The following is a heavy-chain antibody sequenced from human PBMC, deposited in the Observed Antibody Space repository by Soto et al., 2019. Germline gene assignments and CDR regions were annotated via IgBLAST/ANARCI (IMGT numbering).Heavy chain of an antibody. CDR2: IIPILGIA. CDR1: GGTFSSYT. CDR3: ARGPFTVTTFWNWFDP. V-gene: IGHV1-69*02. J-gene: IGHJ5*02. Sequence: QVQLVQSGAEVKKPGSSVKVSCKASGGTFSSYTISWVRQAPGQGLEWMGRIIPILGIANYAQKFQGRVTITADKPTSTAYMELSSLRSEDTAVYYCARGPFTVTTFWNWFDPWGQGTLVTVSS. D-gene: IGHD4-17*01.